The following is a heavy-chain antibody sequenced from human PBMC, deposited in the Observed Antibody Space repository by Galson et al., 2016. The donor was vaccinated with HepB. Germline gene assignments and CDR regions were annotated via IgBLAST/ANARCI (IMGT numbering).Heavy chain of an antibody. Sequence: ASGYTFTTYDINWVRQAPGQGLEWLGWMNPNGGDTGYALKFQGRVTMTRDTSISTAYMELSSLISEDTAVYYCGRNLPHTGDFVSWGQGTLVTVSS. D-gene: IGHD3-10*01. J-gene: IGHJ5*01. CDR3: GRNLPHTGDFVS. CDR1: GYTFTTYD. CDR2: MNPNGGDT. V-gene: IGHV1-8*01.